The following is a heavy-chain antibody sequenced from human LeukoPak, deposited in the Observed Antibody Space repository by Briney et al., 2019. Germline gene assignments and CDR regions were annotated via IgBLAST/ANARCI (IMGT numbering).Heavy chain of an antibody. Sequence: SETLSLTCAVYGGSFSGYYWSWIRQPPGKGLEWIGEINHSGSTNYNPSLKSRVTISVDTSKNQFSLKLSSVTAADTAVYYCARRSPKVNYWYFDLWGRGTLVTVSS. CDR2: INHSGST. V-gene: IGHV4-34*01. CDR3: ARRSPKVNYWYFDL. CDR1: GGSFSGYY. J-gene: IGHJ2*01.